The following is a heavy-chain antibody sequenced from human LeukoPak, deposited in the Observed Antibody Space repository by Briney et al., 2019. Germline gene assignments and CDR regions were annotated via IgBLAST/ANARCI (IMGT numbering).Heavy chain of an antibody. CDR2: INHSGST. CDR3: ARGDYSNSYYFDY. CDR1: GGSFSGYY. J-gene: IGHJ4*01. Sequence: SETLSLTCAVYGGSFSGYYWSWIRQPPGKGLEWIGEINHSGSTNYNPSLKSRVTISVDTSKNQFSLKLSSVTAADTAVYYCARGDYSNSYYFDYWGHGTLVTVSS. V-gene: IGHV4-34*01. D-gene: IGHD4-11*01.